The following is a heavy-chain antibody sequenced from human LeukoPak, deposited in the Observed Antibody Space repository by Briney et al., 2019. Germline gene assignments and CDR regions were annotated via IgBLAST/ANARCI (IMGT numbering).Heavy chain of an antibody. CDR3: ARRGSSSWYGWFDP. D-gene: IGHD6-13*01. V-gene: IGHV4-39*01. Sequence: SETLSLTCTVSGGSISSSSYYWGWIRQPPGKGLEWIGSIYYSGSTYYNPSLKSRVTISVDTSKNQFSLKLSSVTAADTAVYYCARRGSSSWYGWFDPRGQGTLVTVSS. CDR2: IYYSGST. J-gene: IGHJ5*02. CDR1: GGSISSSSYY.